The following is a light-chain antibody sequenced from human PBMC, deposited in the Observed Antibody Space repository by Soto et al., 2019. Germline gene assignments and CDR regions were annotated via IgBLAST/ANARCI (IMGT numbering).Light chain of an antibody. CDR3: CSYAGSRVV. V-gene: IGLV2-11*01. Sequence: QSALTQPRSVSGSPGQSVTISCTGTSSDVGGYNYVSWYQQHPGKAPKLMIYDVSKRPSGVPDRFSGSKSGNTASLTISGLQAEDEADYYCCSYAGSRVVFGGGTQLT. CDR1: SSDVGGYNY. CDR2: DVS. J-gene: IGLJ2*01.